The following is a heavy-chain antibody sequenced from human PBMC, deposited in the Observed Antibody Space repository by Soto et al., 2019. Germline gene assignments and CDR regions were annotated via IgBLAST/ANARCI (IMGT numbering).Heavy chain of an antibody. V-gene: IGHV3-74*01. D-gene: IGHD3-16*01. CDR2: INTDGSTT. CDR3: ARDLGGYASH. CDR1: GFTFSNYW. J-gene: IGHJ4*02. Sequence: EVQLVESGGGLVQPGGALRLSCAPSGFTFSNYWMHWVRQAPGKGPVWVSRINTDGSTTNYADSVKGRFTISRDNAKNTLYLQTNSLGAEDTAVYYCARDLGGYASHWGQGTLVTVSS.